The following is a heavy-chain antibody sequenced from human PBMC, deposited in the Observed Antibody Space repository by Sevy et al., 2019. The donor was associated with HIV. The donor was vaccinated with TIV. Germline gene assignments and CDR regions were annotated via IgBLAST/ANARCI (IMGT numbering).Heavy chain of an antibody. V-gene: IGHV3-74*01. Sequence: GGSLRLSCAASGFTSNNFWLHWVRQAPGKGLVWVSHINSDGESTGYADFVKGRFTISRDNAKNTAYLQMNSLRADDTAIYYCARGTRGVVDSWGQGTLVTVSS. CDR3: ARGTRGVVDS. J-gene: IGHJ4*02. CDR2: INSDGEST. CDR1: GFTSNNFW. D-gene: IGHD3-10*01.